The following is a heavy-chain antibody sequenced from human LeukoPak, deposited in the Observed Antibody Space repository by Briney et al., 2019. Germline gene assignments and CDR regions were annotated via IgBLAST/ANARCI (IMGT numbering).Heavy chain of an antibody. CDR1: GGSFSGYY. CDR3: ASGQHEAPLFDP. D-gene: IGHD2-8*02. Sequence: SETLSLTCAVYGGSFSGYYWSWIRQPPGKGLEWIGEINHSGSTNYNPSLKSRVTISVDTSKNQFSLKLSSVIAADTAVYYCASGQHEAPLFDPWGQGTLVTVSS. V-gene: IGHV4-34*01. CDR2: INHSGST. J-gene: IGHJ5*02.